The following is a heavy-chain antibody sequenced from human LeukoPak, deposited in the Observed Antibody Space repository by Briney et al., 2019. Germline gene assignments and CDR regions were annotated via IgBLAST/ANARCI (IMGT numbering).Heavy chain of an antibody. CDR3: ARRGDSAPCFDS. Sequence: PPETLSLTCNVSGASISFYWNWIRQTPGEGLQWIGYVYSSGRSDSNPSLKSRVTISLDASRSQFSLRLTSVTAADTGVYYCARRGDSAPCFDSWGPGTLVTVSS. D-gene: IGHD2-21*02. J-gene: IGHJ4*02. CDR1: GASISFY. V-gene: IGHV4-4*09. CDR2: VYSSGRS.